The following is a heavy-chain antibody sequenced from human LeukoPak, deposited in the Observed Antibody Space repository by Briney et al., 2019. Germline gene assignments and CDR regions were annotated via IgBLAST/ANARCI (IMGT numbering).Heavy chain of an antibody. CDR1: GYSISSGYY. Sequence: SETLSLTCTVSGYSISSGYYWGWIRQPPGKGLEWIGSINHSGSTNYNPSLKSRVTISVDTSKNQFSLKLSSVTAADTAVYYCARDTPYDIVVVVAADNWFDPWGQGTLVTVSS. J-gene: IGHJ5*02. V-gene: IGHV4-38-2*02. CDR3: ARDTPYDIVVVVAADNWFDP. CDR2: INHSGST. D-gene: IGHD2-15*01.